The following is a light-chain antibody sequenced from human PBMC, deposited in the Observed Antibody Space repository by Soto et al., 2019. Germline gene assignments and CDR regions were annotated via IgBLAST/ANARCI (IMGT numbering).Light chain of an antibody. CDR1: QDISSW. J-gene: IGKJ4*01. CDR2: AAS. Sequence: DIQMTQSPSSVSASVGDRVIITCRARQDISSWLAWYQQRPGKAPTLLIYAASSLPSGVPSRFIGSGSGTDFTLTISSLQPEDFASYFCQQTNSFPLTFGGGTKVEIK. V-gene: IGKV1-12*01. CDR3: QQTNSFPLT.